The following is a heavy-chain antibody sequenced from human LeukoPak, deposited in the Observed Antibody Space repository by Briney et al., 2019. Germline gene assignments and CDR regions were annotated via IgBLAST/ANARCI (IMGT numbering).Heavy chain of an antibody. CDR2: IRSKRDGGTT. CDR3: TRDWYYAFDF. J-gene: IGHJ3*01. Sequence: GGSLRLSCLASGFTFSNTWMNWVRQAPGKGLEWVARIRSKRDGGTTDYAAPVKGRFTISRDDSKNTMYLQMNSLKAEDTAVYYCTRDWYYAFDFWGQGTMVTVSS. V-gene: IGHV3-15*07. CDR1: GFTFSNTW. D-gene: IGHD2-21*02.